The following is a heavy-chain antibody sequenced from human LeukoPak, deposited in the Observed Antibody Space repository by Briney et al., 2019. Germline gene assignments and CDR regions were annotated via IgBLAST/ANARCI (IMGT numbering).Heavy chain of an antibody. J-gene: IGHJ6*02. CDR3: ARVRGYSYGSYYYYYGMDV. CDR2: IYYSGST. V-gene: IGHV4-59*08. CDR1: GGSISSYY. Sequence: TSETLSLTCTVSGGSISSYYWSWIRQPPGKGLEWIGYIYYSGSTNYNPSLKSRVTISVDTSKNQFSLKLSSVTAADTAVYYCARVRGYSYGSYYYYYGMDVWGQGTTVTVSS. D-gene: IGHD5-18*01.